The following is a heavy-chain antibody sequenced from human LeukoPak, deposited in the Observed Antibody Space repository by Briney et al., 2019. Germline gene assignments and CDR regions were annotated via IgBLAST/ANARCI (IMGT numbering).Heavy chain of an antibody. Sequence: TGGSLRLSCAASEFTFSTYAMTWVRQAPGKGLEWVSSISSGGFTTYYADSVKGRFTISRDNSRNTLYLQMNSLRVEDTAVYYCAKKGITVLTSTDYWGQGTLVTVSS. CDR2: ISSGGFTT. CDR3: AKKGITVLTSTDY. D-gene: IGHD3-9*01. V-gene: IGHV3-23*01. J-gene: IGHJ4*02. CDR1: EFTFSTYA.